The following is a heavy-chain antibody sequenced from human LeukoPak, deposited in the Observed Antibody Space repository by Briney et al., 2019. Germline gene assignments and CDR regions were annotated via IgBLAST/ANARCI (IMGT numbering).Heavy chain of an antibody. Sequence: GGSLRLSCAASGFTFSSYAMSWVRQAPGKGLEWVSAISGSGDFAYYADSVKGRFTISRDNSKNTLYLQMNSLRAEDTAVYYCAHGSMYQLDYWGQGTLVTASS. CDR3: AHGSMYQLDY. V-gene: IGHV3-23*01. D-gene: IGHD2-2*01. CDR2: ISGSGDFA. CDR1: GFTFSSYA. J-gene: IGHJ4*02.